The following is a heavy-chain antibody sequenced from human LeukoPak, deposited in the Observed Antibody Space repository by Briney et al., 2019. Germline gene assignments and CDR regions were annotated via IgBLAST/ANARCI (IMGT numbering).Heavy chain of an antibody. CDR2: ISAYNGNT. CDR3: ARGQWRDCSSTSCYVNPFDY. V-gene: IGHV1-18*04. J-gene: IGHJ4*02. Sequence: ASVKVSCKASGYTFTAYSMHWVRQAPGQGLEWMGWISAYNGNTNYAQKFQGRVTMTTDTSTSTVYMELRGLRSDDTAVYYCARGQWRDCSSTSCYVNPFDYWGQGTLVTVSS. CDR1: GYTFTAYS. D-gene: IGHD2-2*01.